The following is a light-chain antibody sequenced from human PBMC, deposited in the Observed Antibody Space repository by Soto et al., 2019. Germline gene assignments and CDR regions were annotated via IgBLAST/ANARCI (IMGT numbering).Light chain of an antibody. CDR1: NSDVGGYNY. J-gene: IGLJ1*01. CDR2: EVT. CDR3: TSWTTNNIPYV. V-gene: IGLV2-14*03. Sequence: QSVLTQPASVSGSPGQSITISCTGTNSDVGGYNYVSWYQQHPGKAPKLLIYEVTNRPSGVSDRFSGSKSGSTASLTISGLQADDEADYYCTSWTTNNIPYVFGTGTKLTAL.